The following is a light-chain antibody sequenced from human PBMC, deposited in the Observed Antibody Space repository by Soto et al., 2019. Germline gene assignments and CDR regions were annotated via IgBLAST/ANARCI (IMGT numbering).Light chain of an antibody. Sequence: EIVLTQSPGTLFWSTGERATLSCRASQSVSSSYLAWYQQKPGQAPRRLMYGASSRATGVPDRFSGSGSGTDFALTISRLEPEDFAVYYCQQYGSSSGTFGQGTKVELK. CDR1: QSVSSSY. J-gene: IGKJ1*01. V-gene: IGKV3-20*01. CDR3: QQYGSSSGT. CDR2: GAS.